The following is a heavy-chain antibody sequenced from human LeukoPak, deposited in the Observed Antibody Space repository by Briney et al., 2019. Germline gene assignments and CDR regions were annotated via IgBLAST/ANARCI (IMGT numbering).Heavy chain of an antibody. CDR2: ISSGSSTI. CDR3: ARENFASFDY. V-gene: IGHV3-48*04. J-gene: IGHJ4*02. Sequence: PGGSLRLSCAASGFTFSSYSMNWVRQAPGKGLEWFSYISSGSSTIYYADSVKGRFTISRDNAKNSLYMQMNSLRAEDTAVYYCARENFASFDYWGQGTLVTVSS. D-gene: IGHD3-9*01. CDR1: GFTFSSYS.